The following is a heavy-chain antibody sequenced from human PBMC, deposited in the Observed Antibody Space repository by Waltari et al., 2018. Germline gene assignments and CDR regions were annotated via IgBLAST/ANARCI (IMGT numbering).Heavy chain of an antibody. CDR2: IYWNDDK. J-gene: IGHJ4*02. CDR3: AHERGYRYYFDY. D-gene: IGHD6-13*01. Sequence: QITLKESGPTLVKPTQTLTLTCTFSGFSLSTSGVGVGWIRQPPGKALEWLALIYWNDDKRYSPSLKSRLTITKDTSKNQVVLTMTNMDPVDTATYYCAHERGYRYYFDYWGQGTLVTVSS. CDR1: GFSLSTSGVG. V-gene: IGHV2-5*01.